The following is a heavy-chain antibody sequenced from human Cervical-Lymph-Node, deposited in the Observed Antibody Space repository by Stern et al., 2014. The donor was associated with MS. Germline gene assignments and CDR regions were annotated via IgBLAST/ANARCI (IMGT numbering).Heavy chain of an antibody. CDR3: ARDQFTTSLDV. D-gene: IGHD2-2*01. Sequence: QDQLVQSGPGLVKPSQTLSLTCTVSGGSVSSDNYYWTWIRQHPGKGLEWIGHIYYMGTTYYNPSLKSRVTISIDTSKNQFSLNLNSVTAADTAMYYCARDQFTTSLDVWGQGTTVTVSS. CDR2: IYYMGTT. CDR1: GGSVSSDNYY. J-gene: IGHJ6*02. V-gene: IGHV4-31*03.